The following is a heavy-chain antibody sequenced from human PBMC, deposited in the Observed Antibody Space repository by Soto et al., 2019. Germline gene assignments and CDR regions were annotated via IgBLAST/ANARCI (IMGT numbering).Heavy chain of an antibody. CDR3: ARDRGAVTGDYFDY. J-gene: IGHJ4*02. CDR2: IDSGGVNK. CDR1: GFTFSGLY. Sequence: QVQLTESGGGLVKPGGSLRLSCAASGFTFSGLYMSWIRQAPGKGLEWVSCIDSGGVNKYYAESVRGRFTISRDNAKNSLYLQMNSLRAEDTAVYYCARDRGAVTGDYFDYWGQGTLVTVSS. D-gene: IGHD6-19*01. V-gene: IGHV3-11*01.